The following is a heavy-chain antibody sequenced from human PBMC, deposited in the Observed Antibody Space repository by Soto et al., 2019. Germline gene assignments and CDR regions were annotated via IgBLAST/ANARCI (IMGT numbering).Heavy chain of an antibody. CDR2: IIPIFGTA. V-gene: IGHV1-69*13. D-gene: IGHD3-22*01. Sequence: SVKVSCKASGGTFSSYAISWVRQAPGQGLEWMGGIIPIFGTANYAQKFQGRVTITADESTSTAYMELSSLRSEDTAVYYCARDLGYYDSSGYYRFDPWGQGTLVTVS. CDR3: ARDLGYYDSSGYYRFDP. CDR1: GGTFSSYA. J-gene: IGHJ5*02.